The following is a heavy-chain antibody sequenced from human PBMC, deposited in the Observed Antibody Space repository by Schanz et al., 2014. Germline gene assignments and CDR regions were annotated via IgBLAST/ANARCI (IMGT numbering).Heavy chain of an antibody. V-gene: IGHV3-23*04. CDR2: INTADTT. CDR1: GFSFGSYA. Sequence: EVRLVESGGGLVQRGGSLRLSCAASGFSFGSYALSWVRQSPGKGLEWVSAINTADTTYYADSVKGRFTVSRDNSKNTVYLHMNSLRDEDTAVYYCAKDMNREATAPESWGQGTLVVVSS. J-gene: IGHJ5*02. D-gene: IGHD5-12*01. CDR3: AKDMNREATAPES.